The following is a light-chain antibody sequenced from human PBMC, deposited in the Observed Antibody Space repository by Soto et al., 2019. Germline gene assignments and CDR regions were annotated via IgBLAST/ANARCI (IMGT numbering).Light chain of an antibody. CDR2: GNS. CDR3: QSYDSSLSGYV. CDR1: SSKIGAGYV. J-gene: IGLJ1*01. V-gene: IGLV1-40*01. Sequence: QSVPAEPPAVKGATGRRVPNPCTKSSSKIGAGYVEHWYQQLPGTAPNLLIYGNSNRPSGVPDRFSGSKSGTSASLAITGLRAEDEADYYCQSYDSSLSGYVFGTGTKVTVL.